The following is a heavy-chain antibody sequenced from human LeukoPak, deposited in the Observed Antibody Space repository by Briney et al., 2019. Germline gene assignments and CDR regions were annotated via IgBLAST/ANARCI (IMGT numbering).Heavy chain of an antibody. Sequence: GGSLRLSCAASGFTFSSYWMSWVRQPPGKGLEGVANIKQDGSEKYYVDSVKGRFTSSRDNAKNSLYLPMNSLRADDTAVDYCARELDYYGSGSNPFDPWGQGTLVTVSS. D-gene: IGHD3-10*01. CDR3: ARELDYYGSGSNPFDP. J-gene: IGHJ5*02. CDR1: GFTFSSYW. CDR2: IKQDGSEK. V-gene: IGHV3-7*03.